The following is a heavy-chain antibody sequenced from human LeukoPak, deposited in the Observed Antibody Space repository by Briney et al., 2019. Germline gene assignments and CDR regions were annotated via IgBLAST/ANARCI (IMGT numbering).Heavy chain of an antibody. Sequence: PGGSLRLSCAASGITVSSNYMSWVRQAPGKGLEWVSVVASDGSTKYADSVKRRFAISRDNSKNTLYLQMNSLRAEDTGVYYCAKATVGGYEDWGQGTLVTVSS. V-gene: IGHV3-53*01. CDR3: AKATVGGYED. D-gene: IGHD5-12*01. CDR2: VASDGST. CDR1: GITVSSNY. J-gene: IGHJ4*02.